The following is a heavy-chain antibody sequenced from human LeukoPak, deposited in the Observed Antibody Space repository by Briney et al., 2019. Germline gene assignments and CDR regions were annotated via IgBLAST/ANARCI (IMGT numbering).Heavy chain of an antibody. Sequence: GGSLRLSCAASGFTFSDYYMSWIRQAPGKGLEWLSYISGSGNTIYYADSVKGRFTISRDNAKSSLYLQMNSLTAEDTAVYFCARDKALTTSYGMDVWGQGTTVTVSS. V-gene: IGHV3-11*01. J-gene: IGHJ6*02. CDR1: GFTFSDYY. D-gene: IGHD2/OR15-2a*01. CDR2: ISGSGNTI. CDR3: ARDKALTTSYGMDV.